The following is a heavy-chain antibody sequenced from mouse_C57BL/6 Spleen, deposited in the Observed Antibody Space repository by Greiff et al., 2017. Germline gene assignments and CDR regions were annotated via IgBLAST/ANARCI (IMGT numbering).Heavy chain of an antibody. CDR3: ARHRDSSGPMDY. CDR1: GFTFSSYG. CDR2: ISSGGSYT. V-gene: IGHV5-6*02. J-gene: IGHJ4*01. D-gene: IGHD3-2*02. Sequence: EVKLEESGGDLVKPGGSLKLSCAASGFTFSSYGMSWVRQTPDKRLEWVATISSGGSYTYYPDSVKGRFTISRDNAKNTLYLQMSSLKSEDTAMYYCARHRDSSGPMDYWGQGTSVTVSS.